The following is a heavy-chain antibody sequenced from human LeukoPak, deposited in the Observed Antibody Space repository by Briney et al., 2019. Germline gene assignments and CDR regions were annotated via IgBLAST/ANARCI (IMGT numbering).Heavy chain of an antibody. CDR1: GGSISSYY. CDR3: ARGHSSSWYLAFDI. Sequence: SETLSLTCTVSGGSISSYYWSWIRQPAGKGLEWIGRIYTSGSTNYNPFLKSRVTMSVDTSKNQFSLKLSSVTAADTAVYYCARGHSSSWYLAFDIWGQGTMVTVSS. CDR2: IYTSGST. D-gene: IGHD6-13*01. V-gene: IGHV4-4*07. J-gene: IGHJ3*02.